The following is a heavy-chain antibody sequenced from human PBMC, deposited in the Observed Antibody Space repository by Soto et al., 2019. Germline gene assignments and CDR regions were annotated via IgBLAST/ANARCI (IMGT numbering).Heavy chain of an antibody. D-gene: IGHD4-17*01. CDR1: GGSFSGYY. CDR3: ARGFGGDYGDYYDYYYGMDV. J-gene: IGHJ6*02. V-gene: IGHV4-34*01. Sequence: PSETLSLPCAVYGGSFSGYYWSWIRQPPGKGLEWSGEINPSGSTNYNPSLKSRVTISVDTSKNQFSLKLSSVTAADTAVYYCARGFGGDYGDYYDYYYGMDVWGQGTTVTVSS. CDR2: INPSGST.